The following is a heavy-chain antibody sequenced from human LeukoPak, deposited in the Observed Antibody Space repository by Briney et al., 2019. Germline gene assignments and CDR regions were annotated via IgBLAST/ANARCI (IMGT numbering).Heavy chain of an antibody. Sequence: GGSLRLSCAASGFTFSSYEMNWVRQAPGKGLEWVSYISSSGSTIYYADSVKGRLTISRDNAKNSLYLQMNSLRAEDTAVYYCARVDRAYSDYDSWYFNLWGRGTLVTVSS. V-gene: IGHV3-48*03. CDR1: GFTFSSYE. CDR2: ISSSGSTI. J-gene: IGHJ2*01. CDR3: ARVDRAYSDYDSWYFNL. D-gene: IGHD5-12*01.